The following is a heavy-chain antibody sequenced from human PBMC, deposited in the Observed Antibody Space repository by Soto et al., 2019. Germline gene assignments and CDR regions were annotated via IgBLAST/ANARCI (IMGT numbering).Heavy chain of an antibody. CDR1: GFTFDDYA. D-gene: IGHD6-6*01. V-gene: IGHV3-9*01. CDR2: ISWNGGNI. Sequence: EVQLVESGGGLVQPGRSLRLSCAASGFTFDDYAMHWVRQAPGKGLEWVSGISWNGGNIGYADSVKCRFTISRDNAKNSLFLQMNSLRADDTALYFCAKDIYSSSSGQDYWGQGTPVTVSS. CDR3: AKDIYSSSSGQDY. J-gene: IGHJ4*02.